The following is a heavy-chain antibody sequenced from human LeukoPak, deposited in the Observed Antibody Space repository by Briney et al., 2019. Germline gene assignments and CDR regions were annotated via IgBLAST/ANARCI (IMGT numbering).Heavy chain of an antibody. J-gene: IGHJ6*02. CDR1: GFTFSSYE. CDR2: ISSSGSTI. D-gene: IGHD4-17*01. V-gene: IGHV3-48*03. CDR3: AREATVTYYYYGMDV. Sequence: GGSLRLSCAASGFTFSSYEMNWVRQAPGKGLEWVSYISSSGSTIYYADSVKGRFTISRDNAKNSLYLQMNSLRAEDTAVYYCAREATVTYYYYGMDVWGQGTTVTVSS.